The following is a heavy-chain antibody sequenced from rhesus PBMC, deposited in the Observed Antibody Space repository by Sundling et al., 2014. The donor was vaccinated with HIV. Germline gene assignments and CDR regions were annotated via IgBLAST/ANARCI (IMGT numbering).Heavy chain of an antibody. D-gene: IGHD1-1*01. V-gene: IGHV4-165*02. CDR2: IGGSSGST. Sequence: QVQLQESGPGLVKPSETLSLTCAVSGGSISADYWNWIRQPPGKGLEWIGFIGGSSGSTSYNPSLQSRVTISTDTSKNQFSLKLSSVTDADTAVYFCARAKGWNYPFDSWGQGVLVTVSP. CDR3: ARAKGWNYPFDS. CDR1: GGSISADY. J-gene: IGHJ4*01.